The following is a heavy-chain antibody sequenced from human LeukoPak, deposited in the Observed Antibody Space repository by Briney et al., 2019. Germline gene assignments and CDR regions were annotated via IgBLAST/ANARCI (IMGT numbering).Heavy chain of an antibody. CDR1: GGTFSSYA. CDR3: ARDSDSRNPYGSGSYYNQFDY. Sequence: SVKVSCKASGGTFSSYAISWVRQAPGQGLEWMGGIIPIFGTANHAQKFQGRVTITADESTSTAYMELSSLRSEDTAVYYCARDSDSRNPYGSGSYYNQFDYWGQGTLVTVSS. J-gene: IGHJ4*02. D-gene: IGHD3-10*01. V-gene: IGHV1-69*13. CDR2: IIPIFGTA.